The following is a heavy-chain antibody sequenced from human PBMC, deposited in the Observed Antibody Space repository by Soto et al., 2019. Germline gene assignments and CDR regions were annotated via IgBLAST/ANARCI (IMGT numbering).Heavy chain of an antibody. CDR2: IYYSGST. Sequence: QVQLQESGPGLVKPSETLSLTCTVSGGSISTYHWNWIRQPPGKGLEWIGNIYYSGSTNYNPSLKSRVTISVDTSKNKFSLKLNSVTAADTAEYYCARGDRVGTVGSYYDGMDVWGQGTSVTVSS. J-gene: IGHJ6*02. CDR3: ARGDRVGTVGSYYDGMDV. CDR1: GGSISTYH. D-gene: IGHD1-26*01. V-gene: IGHV4-59*01.